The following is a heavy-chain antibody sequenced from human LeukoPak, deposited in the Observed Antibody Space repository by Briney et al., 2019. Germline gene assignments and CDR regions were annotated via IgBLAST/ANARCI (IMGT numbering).Heavy chain of an antibody. Sequence: ASVKVSCKASGYTFIDYYVHRVRQAPGQGRDWMGWINPTSGGTKYAQNFQGRVTMTRDTSISTAHMELSSLRSDDTAVYYCAREHYAAFDYWGQGALVTVSS. D-gene: IGHD4-17*01. J-gene: IGHJ4*02. V-gene: IGHV1-2*02. CDR2: INPTSGGT. CDR3: AREHYAAFDY. CDR1: GYTFIDYY.